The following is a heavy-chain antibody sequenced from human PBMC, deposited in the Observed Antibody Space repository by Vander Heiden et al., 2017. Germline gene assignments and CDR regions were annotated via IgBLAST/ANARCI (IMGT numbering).Heavy chain of an antibody. CDR2: IDHSGST. J-gene: IGHJ5*02. CDR1: GGSISSYY. CDR3: ARHRTRYSSFGP. D-gene: IGHD6-13*01. Sequence: QVQLQESGPGLVKPSETLSLSCTVSGGSISSYYWSWIRQPPGKGLEWMGDIDHSGSTNYNPSLKSRLTISVDTSKNQFSLKLTSVTAADTAVYYCARHRTRYSSFGPWGQGTLVTVSS. V-gene: IGHV4-59*08.